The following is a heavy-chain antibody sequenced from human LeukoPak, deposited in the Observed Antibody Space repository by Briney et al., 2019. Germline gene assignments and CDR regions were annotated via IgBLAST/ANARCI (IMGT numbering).Heavy chain of an antibody. D-gene: IGHD4-17*01. CDR2: IKQNGSDT. J-gene: IGHJ4*02. CDR3: ADPGAGY. V-gene: IGHV3-7*01. Sequence: GRSLRLSCAATGFTFNVHWMAWVRQAPGKGLEWVANIKQNGSDTSYLDSVEGRFTISRDNAKSSIYLQMNSLRVEDTAVYYCADPGAGYWGQGLLVTVSS. CDR1: GFTFNVHW.